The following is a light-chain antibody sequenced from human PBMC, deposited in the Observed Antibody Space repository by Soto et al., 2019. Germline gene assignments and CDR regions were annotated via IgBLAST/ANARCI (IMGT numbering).Light chain of an antibody. Sequence: EIVLTQSPCSLSLSPGERATLSCRASQSVTSNYLAWYQQKPGQAPRLLVYGASIRAPGISDRFSGSGSGTDFTLTISRREPEDFAVYYCHHYVSPPLTFGQGTRLEIK. CDR1: QSVTSNY. CDR2: GAS. V-gene: IGKV3-20*01. CDR3: HHYVSPPLT. J-gene: IGKJ5*01.